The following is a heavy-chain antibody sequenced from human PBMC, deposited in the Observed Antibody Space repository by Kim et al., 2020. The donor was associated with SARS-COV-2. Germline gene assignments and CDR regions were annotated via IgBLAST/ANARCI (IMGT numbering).Heavy chain of an antibody. D-gene: IGHD3-9*01. CDR1: GFTFSSYS. Sequence: GGSLRLSCAASGFTFSSYSMNWVRQAPGKGLEWVSSISSSSSYIYYADSVKGRFTISRDNAKNSLYLQMNSLRAEDTAVYYCARDFYDILTGYHKGYFDLWGRGTLVTVSS. V-gene: IGHV3-21*01. J-gene: IGHJ2*01. CDR2: ISSSSSYI. CDR3: ARDFYDILTGYHKGYFDL.